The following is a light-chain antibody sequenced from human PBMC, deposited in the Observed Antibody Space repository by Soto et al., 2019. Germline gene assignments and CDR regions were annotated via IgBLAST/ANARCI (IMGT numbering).Light chain of an antibody. CDR1: QGISSF. CDR3: QKYSSFIT. J-gene: IGKJ5*01. V-gene: IGKV1-27*01. CDR2: GAS. Sequence: DIQMTQSPSSLSASVGDRVTITCRASQGISSFVAWYQQKPGKVPRLLISGASTLQSRVPSRFSGSGSGTDFTLNITRLRPEDVATYYCQKYSSFITFGQGTRLEIK.